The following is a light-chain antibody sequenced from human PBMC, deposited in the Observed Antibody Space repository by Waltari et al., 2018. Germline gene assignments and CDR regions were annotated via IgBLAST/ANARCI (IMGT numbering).Light chain of an antibody. CDR1: KGISNY. J-gene: IGKJ3*01. V-gene: IGKV1-8*01. CDR2: DAS. Sequence: AIQITQSPSSLSASTGDNVTITCRASKGISNYLAWYQQKPGKAPTLLIYDASTLQRGVPSRFSGSGSGTDFTLTISCLQSEDFATFYCQQYYGYPLTFGPGTKVDVK. CDR3: QQYYGYPLT.